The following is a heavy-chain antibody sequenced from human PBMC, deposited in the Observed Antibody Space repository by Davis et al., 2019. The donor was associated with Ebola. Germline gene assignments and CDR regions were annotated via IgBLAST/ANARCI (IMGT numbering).Heavy chain of an antibody. D-gene: IGHD2-15*01. CDR2: IKTDGSEK. CDR1: GFTFSSSW. CDR3: ARDVVRGLNWFDP. J-gene: IGHJ5*02. V-gene: IGHV3-7*03. Sequence: GESLKISCAASGFTFSSSWMTWVRQGPGKGLEWVANIKTDGSEKYYEDSVKGRFTISRDNAKNSLYLQMNSLRAEDTAVYYCARDVVRGLNWFDPWGQGTLVTVSS.